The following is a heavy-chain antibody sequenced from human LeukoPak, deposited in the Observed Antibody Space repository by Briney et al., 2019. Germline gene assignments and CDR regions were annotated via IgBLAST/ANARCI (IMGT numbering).Heavy chain of an antibody. Sequence: ASVKVSCKASGYTFTSYGISWVRQAPGQRLEWMGWISAYNGNTNYAQKLQGRVTMTTDTSTSTAYMELRSLRSDDTAVYYCARAKPKTGLLWFGELYYYYYYMDVWGKGTAVTISS. D-gene: IGHD3-10*01. V-gene: IGHV1-18*01. CDR2: ISAYNGNT. CDR3: ARAKPKTGLLWFGELYYYYYYMDV. J-gene: IGHJ6*03. CDR1: GYTFTSYG.